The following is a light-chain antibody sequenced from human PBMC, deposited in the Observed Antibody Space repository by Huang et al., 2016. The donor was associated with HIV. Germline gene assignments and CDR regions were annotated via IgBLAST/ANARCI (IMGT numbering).Light chain of an antibody. V-gene: IGKV3D-15*01. CDR2: GAS. J-gene: IGKJ2*01. CDR1: QSVANN. Sequence: ELVLTQSPATLSVSPGGTAVLSCKASQSVANNLAWYQQRPGQAPRLLIYGASTRATGIQDRFRGSGSETDFTLTISSLQSEDFALYHCQHYHNWPPYSFGQGTKLEI. CDR3: QHYHNWPPYS.